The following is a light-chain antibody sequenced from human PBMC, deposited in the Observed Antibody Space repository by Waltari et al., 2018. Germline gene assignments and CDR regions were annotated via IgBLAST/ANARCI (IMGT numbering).Light chain of an antibody. Sequence: QSVLTQPPSASGTPGQRVTIPCSGSSSNIGSNTVNWYQLLPGTAPKLLMSRNSERPSGVPDRFSGSNSGASASLASSELQSEDEADYYCATWDDTLNGLVFGGGTKLTVL. CDR3: ATWDDTLNGLV. CDR1: SSNIGSNT. V-gene: IGLV1-44*01. J-gene: IGLJ2*01. CDR2: RNS.